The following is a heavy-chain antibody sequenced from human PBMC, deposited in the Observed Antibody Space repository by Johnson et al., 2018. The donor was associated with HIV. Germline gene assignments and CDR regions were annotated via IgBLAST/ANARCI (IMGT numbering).Heavy chain of an antibody. Sequence: VQLVESGGGVVRPGGSLRLSCAASGFTFGDYGMSWVRQVPGKGLEWVSGINWNGGSTGYADSVKGRFTISRDNAKNSLYLQMNSLTVEDTALYYCAKVMTASSVNSFGGVIDASDIWGQGTMVTVSS. V-gene: IGHV3-20*04. J-gene: IGHJ3*02. CDR3: AKVMTASSVNSFGGVIDASDI. D-gene: IGHD3-16*01. CDR2: INWNGGST. CDR1: GFTFGDYG.